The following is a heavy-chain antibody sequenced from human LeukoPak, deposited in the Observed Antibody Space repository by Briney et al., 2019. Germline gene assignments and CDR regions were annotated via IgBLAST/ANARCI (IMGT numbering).Heavy chain of an antibody. CDR3: ARLDYYDSSGYGKGFDP. Sequence: SVKVSCKASGGTFSSYAISWVRQAPEQGLEWMGRIIPIFGIANYAQKFQVRVTITADKSTSTAYMELSSLRSEDTAVYYCARLDYYDSSGYGKGFDPWGQGTLVTVSS. J-gene: IGHJ5*02. V-gene: IGHV1-69*04. CDR2: IIPIFGIA. D-gene: IGHD3-22*01. CDR1: GGTFSSYA.